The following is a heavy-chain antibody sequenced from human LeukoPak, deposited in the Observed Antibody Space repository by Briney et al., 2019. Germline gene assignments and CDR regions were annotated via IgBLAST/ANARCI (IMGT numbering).Heavy chain of an antibody. Sequence: GGSLRLSCAAYGFTVSSNYMSWVRQAPGKGLEWVSVIYSGGSTYYADCVKGRFTISRDNSKNTLYLQMNSLRVEDTAVYYCAKSGRYCSGGSCYQEASLDYWGQGTLVTVSS. J-gene: IGHJ4*02. CDR3: AKSGRYCSGGSCYQEASLDY. CDR1: GFTVSSNY. V-gene: IGHV3-53*01. D-gene: IGHD2-15*01. CDR2: IYSGGST.